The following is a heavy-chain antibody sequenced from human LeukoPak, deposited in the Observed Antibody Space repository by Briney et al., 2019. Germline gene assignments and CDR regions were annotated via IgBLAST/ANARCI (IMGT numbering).Heavy chain of an antibody. CDR2: INHSGST. Sequence: SETLSLTCAVYGGSFSGYYWSWIRQPPGKGLEWIGEINHSGSTNYNPSLKSRVTISVDTSKNQFSLKLSSVTAADTAVYYCARTRRSRAPDAFDIWGQGTMVTVSS. CDR1: GGSFSGYY. CDR3: ARTRRSRAPDAFDI. J-gene: IGHJ3*02. V-gene: IGHV4-34*01.